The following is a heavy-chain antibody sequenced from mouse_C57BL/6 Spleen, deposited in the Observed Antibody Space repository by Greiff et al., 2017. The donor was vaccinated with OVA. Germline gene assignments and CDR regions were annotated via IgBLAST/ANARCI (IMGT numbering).Heavy chain of an antibody. CDR2: ISYDGSN. V-gene: IGHV3-6*01. J-gene: IGHJ2*01. D-gene: IGHD3-1*01. Sequence: ESGPGLVKPSQSLSLTCSVTGYSITSGYYWNWIRQFPGNKLEWMGYISYDGSNNYNPSLKNRISITRDTSKNQFFLKLNSVTTEDTATYYCASDGTYYFDYWGQGTTLTVSS. CDR1: GYSITSGYY. CDR3: ASDGTYYFDY.